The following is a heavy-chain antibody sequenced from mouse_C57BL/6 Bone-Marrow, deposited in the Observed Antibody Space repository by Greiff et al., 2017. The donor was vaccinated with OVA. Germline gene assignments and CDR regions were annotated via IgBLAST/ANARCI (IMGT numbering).Heavy chain of an antibody. J-gene: IGHJ3*01. CDR1: GFNIKDYY. CDR2: IDPEDGET. V-gene: IGHV14-2*01. Sequence: VQLQQSGAELVKPGASVKLSCTASGFNIKDYYMHWVKQRTEQGLEWIGRIDPEDGETKYAPKFQGKATITADKSSSTAYMELRSVTSEDSAVYFCARKGTGTVAYWGQGTLVTVSA. CDR3: ARKGTGTVAY. D-gene: IGHD4-1*01.